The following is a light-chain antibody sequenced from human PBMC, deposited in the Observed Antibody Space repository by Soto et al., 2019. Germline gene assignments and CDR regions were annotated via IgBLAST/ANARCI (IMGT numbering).Light chain of an antibody. J-gene: IGLJ1*01. V-gene: IGLV1-51*01. CDR2: DNN. CDR3: RTWDSSLSAGV. Sequence: QSVLTQPPSVSAAPGQKVTISCSGSSSNIGNNYVSWYQQLPGTAPKLLIYDNNKRPSGIPGRFSGSKSGTSATLGITGLQTGDEADYYCRTWDSSLSAGVFGTGTKVTV. CDR1: SSNIGNNY.